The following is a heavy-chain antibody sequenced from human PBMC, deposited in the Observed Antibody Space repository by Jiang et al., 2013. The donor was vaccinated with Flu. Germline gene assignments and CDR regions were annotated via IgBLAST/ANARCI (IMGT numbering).Heavy chain of an antibody. CDR3: ARDETGGWYFDL. J-gene: IGHJ2*01. V-gene: IGHV3-53*01. Sequence: QLVESGGGLIQAWGSLRLSCAASGFTVSSNYMSWVRQAPGKGLEWVSVIYSGGSTYYADSVKGRFTISRDNSKNTLYLQMKSLRAEDTAVYYCARDETGGWYFDLWGRGTLVTVSS. CDR1: GFTVSSNY. D-gene: IGHD7-27*01. CDR2: IYSGGST.